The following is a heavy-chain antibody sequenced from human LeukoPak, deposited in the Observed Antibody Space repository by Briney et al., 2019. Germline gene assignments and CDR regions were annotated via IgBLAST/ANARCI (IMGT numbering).Heavy chain of an antibody. V-gene: IGHV1-69*05. CDR2: IIPIFGTA. CDR3: ARGLIIAAAGADAFDI. J-gene: IGHJ3*02. Sequence: HEASVKVSCKASGGTFSSYAISWVRQAPGQGLEWMGGIIPIFGTANYAQKFQGRVTITTDESTSTAYMELSSLRSEDTAVYYCARGLIIAAAGADAFDIWGQGTMVTVSS. CDR1: GGTFSSYA. D-gene: IGHD6-13*01.